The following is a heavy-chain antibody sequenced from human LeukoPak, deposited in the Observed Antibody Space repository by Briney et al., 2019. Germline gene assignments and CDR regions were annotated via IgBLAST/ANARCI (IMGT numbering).Heavy chain of an antibody. CDR2: INPNSGGT. Sequence: ASVKVSCKASGYTFTGYYMHWVRQAPGQGLEWMGWINPNSGGTNYAQKFPGRVTMTRDTSISTAYMELSRLRSDDTAVYYCARPSLMAVAVAIGFDPWGQGTLVTVSS. D-gene: IGHD6-19*01. CDR1: GYTFTGYY. CDR3: ARPSLMAVAVAIGFDP. J-gene: IGHJ5*02. V-gene: IGHV1-2*02.